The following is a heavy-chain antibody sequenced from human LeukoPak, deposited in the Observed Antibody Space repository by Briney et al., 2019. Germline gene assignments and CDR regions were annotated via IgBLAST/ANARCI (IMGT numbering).Heavy chain of an antibody. J-gene: IGHJ5*02. Sequence: SETLSLTCAVSGGSISSGGYSWSWIRQPPGKGLEWIGYIYHSGSTHYNPSLKSRVTISVDRSKNQFSLKLSSVTAADTAVYYCARGPTYYYGSGSFRGFDPWGQGTLVTVSS. D-gene: IGHD3-10*01. CDR1: GGSISSGGYS. CDR3: ARGPTYYYGSGSFRGFDP. V-gene: IGHV4-30-2*01. CDR2: IYHSGST.